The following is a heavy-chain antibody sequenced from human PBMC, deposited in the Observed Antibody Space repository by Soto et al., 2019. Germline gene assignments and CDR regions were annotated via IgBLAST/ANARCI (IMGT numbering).Heavy chain of an antibody. CDR1: GYTLTSYG. CDR3: ARERDSSSGWYPSFCY. V-gene: IGHV1-18*01. Sequence: VQLVQSGAEAKKPGASVKVSCKASGYTLTSYGISWVRQAPGQGLEWMGWISAYNGNTNYAQKLQGKVTITTDTSTTTAYIELSSLRSDDTAVYYCARERDSSSGWYPSFCYWGQGTLVTVAS. CDR2: ISAYNGNT. J-gene: IGHJ4*02. D-gene: IGHD6-13*01.